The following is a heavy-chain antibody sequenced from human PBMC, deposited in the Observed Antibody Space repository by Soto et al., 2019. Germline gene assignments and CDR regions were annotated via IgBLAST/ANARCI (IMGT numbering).Heavy chain of an antibody. CDR2: ISAYIGTA. CDR1: GYTFTNYG. Sequence: ASVKVSCKASGYTFTNYGITWVRQAPGQGLEWMGGISAYIGTAHYAQKFQGRATMTADESTSTAYMELSSLRSEDTAVYYCASLQFLSGYDHLEVYYYGMDVWGQGTTVTVSS. V-gene: IGHV1-18*01. D-gene: IGHD5-12*01. J-gene: IGHJ6*02. CDR3: ASLQFLSGYDHLEVYYYGMDV.